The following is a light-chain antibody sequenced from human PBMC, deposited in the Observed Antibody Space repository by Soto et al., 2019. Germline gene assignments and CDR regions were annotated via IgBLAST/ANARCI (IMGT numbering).Light chain of an antibody. CDR2: GAS. CDR1: QSVSTN. Sequence: EIVMTQSPATLSVSPGERATLSCRASQSVSTNLAWYQQKPGQAPRLLIFGASTRATGIPARFSGSWSGTEFTITISSLQSEDFAVYYCQQYNTWPPITFGPGTRLDIK. V-gene: IGKV3-15*01. J-gene: IGKJ5*01. CDR3: QQYNTWPPIT.